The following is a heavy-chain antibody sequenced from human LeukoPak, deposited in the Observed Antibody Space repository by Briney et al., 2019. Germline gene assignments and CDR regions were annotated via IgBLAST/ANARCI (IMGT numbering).Heavy chain of an antibody. CDR3: ATKNVDY. CDR1: GFPFSSYS. CDR2: IDSTTGGS. J-gene: IGHJ4*02. Sequence: GGSLRLSCAASGFPFSSYSMSWVRQAPGKGLEWVSTIDSTTGGSYYADSVKGRFIISRDNSKNTLYLQMNSLRAEDTAVYYCATKNVDYWGQGTLVTVSS. V-gene: IGHV3-23*01.